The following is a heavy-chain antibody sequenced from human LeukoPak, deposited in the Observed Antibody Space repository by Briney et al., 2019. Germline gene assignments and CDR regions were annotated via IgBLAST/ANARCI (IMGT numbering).Heavy chain of an antibody. V-gene: IGHV3-74*01. CDR1: GFTFSDYA. J-gene: IGHJ4*02. Sequence: GGSLRLSCAATGFTFSDYAMSWVRQAPGKGLEWVSRSNSDGSSTSYADSVKGRFTISRDNAKNTLYLQMNSLRAEDTGVYYCAGDRLQSYYFDYWGQGTLVTVSS. CDR3: AGDRLQSYYFDY. D-gene: IGHD4-11*01. CDR2: SNSDGSST.